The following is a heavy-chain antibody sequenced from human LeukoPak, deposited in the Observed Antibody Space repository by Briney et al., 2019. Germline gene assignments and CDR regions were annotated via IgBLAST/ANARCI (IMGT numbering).Heavy chain of an antibody. J-gene: IGHJ4*02. CDR2: ISTSGSTI. CDR3: ARDLGATIFDFDY. D-gene: IGHD1-26*01. V-gene: IGHV3-48*01. Sequence: GGSLRLSCAASGFTFSSFEMNWVRQAPGKGLEWLSHISTSGSTIYYADSVKGRFTISRDNAKNSLYLQLNSLRVEDTAVYYCARDLGATIFDFDYWGQGTLVTVSS. CDR1: GFTFSSFE.